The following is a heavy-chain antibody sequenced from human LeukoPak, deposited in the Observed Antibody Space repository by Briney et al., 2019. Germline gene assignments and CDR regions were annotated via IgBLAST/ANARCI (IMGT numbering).Heavy chain of an antibody. V-gene: IGHV4-38-2*01. CDR1: GYSISSGYY. CDR3: ARLGARNAFDI. J-gene: IGHJ3*02. CDR2: IYHSGST. Sequence: SETLSLTCAMSGYSISSGYYWGWVRRPPGKGLEWIGIIYHSGSTFFNPSLKSRVTISVDTSKNHLSLKLSSVTAADTAVYYCARLGARNAFDIWGQGTVVTVSS.